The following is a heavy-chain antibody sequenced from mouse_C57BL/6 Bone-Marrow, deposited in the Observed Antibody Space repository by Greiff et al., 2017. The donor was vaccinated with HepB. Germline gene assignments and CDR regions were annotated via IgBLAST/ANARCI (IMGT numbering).Heavy chain of an antibody. CDR3: ARPYDGYPYYFDY. CDR1: GFTFSDYG. Sequence: VQLKESGGGLVKPGGSLKLSCAASGFTFSDYGMHWVRQAPEKGLEWVAYISSGSSTIYYADTVKGRFTISRDNAKNTLFLQMTSLRSEDTAMYYCARPYDGYPYYFDYWGQGTTLTVSS. CDR2: ISSGSSTI. J-gene: IGHJ2*01. V-gene: IGHV5-17*01. D-gene: IGHD2-3*01.